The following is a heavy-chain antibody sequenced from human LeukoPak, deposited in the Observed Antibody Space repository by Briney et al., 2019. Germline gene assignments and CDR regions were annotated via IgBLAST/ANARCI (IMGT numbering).Heavy chain of an antibody. Sequence: SKTLSLTCTVSGGSISSGGYYWSWIRQHPGKGLEWIGYIYYSGSTYYNPSLKSRVTISVDTPKNQFSLKLSSVTAADTAVYYCARTAAPYYDFWSGYSGWFDPWGQGTLVTVSS. V-gene: IGHV4-31*03. CDR1: GGSISSGGYY. CDR2: IYYSGST. J-gene: IGHJ5*02. D-gene: IGHD3-3*01. CDR3: ARTAAPYYDFWSGYSGWFDP.